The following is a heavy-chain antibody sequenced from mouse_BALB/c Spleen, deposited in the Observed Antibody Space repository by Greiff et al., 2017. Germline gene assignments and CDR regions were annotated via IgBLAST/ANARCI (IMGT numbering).Heavy chain of an antibody. Sequence: VQLQQPGAELVMPGASVKMSCKASGYTFTDYWMHWVKQRPGQGLEWIGAIDTSDSYTSYNQKFKGKATLTVDESSSTAYMQLSSLTSEDSAVYYGASLYYGYDEDWYFDVWGAGTTVTVSS. V-gene: IGHV1-69*01. J-gene: IGHJ1*01. CDR3: ASLYYGYDEDWYFDV. CDR1: GYTFTDYW. D-gene: IGHD2-2*01. CDR2: IDTSDSYT.